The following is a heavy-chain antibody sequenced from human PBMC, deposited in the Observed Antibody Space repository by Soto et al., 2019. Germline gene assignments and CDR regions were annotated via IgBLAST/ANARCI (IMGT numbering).Heavy chain of an antibody. J-gene: IGHJ6*02. Sequence: HPGGSLRLSCAASGFTFSSYAMSWVRQAPGKGLEWVSAISGSGGSTYYADSVKGRFTISRDNSKNTLYLQMNSLRAEDTAVYYCAIGPMASNNYYYYGMDVWGQGTTVTVAS. D-gene: IGHD6-19*01. CDR1: GFTFSSYA. CDR2: ISGSGGST. CDR3: AIGPMASNNYYYYGMDV. V-gene: IGHV3-23*01.